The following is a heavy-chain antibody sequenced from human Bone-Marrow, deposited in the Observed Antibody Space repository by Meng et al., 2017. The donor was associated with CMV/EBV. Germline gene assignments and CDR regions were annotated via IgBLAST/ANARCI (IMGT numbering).Heavy chain of an antibody. CDR2: IKSKTDGGTT. CDR3: AREFISGRSSSWYPYYYYGMDV. V-gene: IGHV3-15*01. CDR1: GFTFSNAW. D-gene: IGHD6-13*01. J-gene: IGHJ6*02. Sequence: GESLKISWAASGFTFSNAWMSWVRQAPGKGLEWVGRIKSKTDGGTTDYAAPVKGRFTISRDDSKNTLYLQMNSLRAEDTAVYYCAREFISGRSSSWYPYYYYGMDVWGQGPTVTVSS.